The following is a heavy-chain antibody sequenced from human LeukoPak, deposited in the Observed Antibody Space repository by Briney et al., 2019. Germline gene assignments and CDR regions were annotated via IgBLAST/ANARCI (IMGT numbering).Heavy chain of an antibody. Sequence: PSETLSLSCTVSNGSISSYHWSWVRQPPGKGLEWIGYILTSGTTNYNPSLKSRVTMSLDTSKNQLSLKLSSVTAADSAFYYCARSGGMFYFDFWGQGALVTVSS. CDR1: NGSISSYH. V-gene: IGHV4-4*09. D-gene: IGHD4-23*01. CDR3: ARSGGMFYFDF. J-gene: IGHJ4*02. CDR2: ILTSGTT.